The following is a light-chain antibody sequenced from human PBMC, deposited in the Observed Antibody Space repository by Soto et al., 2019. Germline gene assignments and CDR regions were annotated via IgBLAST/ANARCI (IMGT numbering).Light chain of an antibody. CDR2: EVN. CDR3: SSYTTSSTLV. CDR1: SSDVAYYDY. J-gene: IGLJ2*01. Sequence: QSALTQPASVSGSPGQSITISCIGTSSDVAYYDYVSWYRQHPGKAPKLIIYEVNNRPSGVSHRFSGSKSDNTASLTISGLQAEDEADYYCSSYTTSSTLVFGGGTKLTVL. V-gene: IGLV2-14*01.